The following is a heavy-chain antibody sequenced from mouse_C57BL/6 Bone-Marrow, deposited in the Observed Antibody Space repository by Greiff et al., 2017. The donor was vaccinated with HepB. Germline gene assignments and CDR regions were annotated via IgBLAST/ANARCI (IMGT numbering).Heavy chain of an antibody. Sequence: VQVVESGAELVRPGTSVKMSCKASGYTFTNYWIGWAKQRPGHGLEWIGDIYPGGGYTNYNEKFKGKATLTADKSSSTAYMQFSSLTSEDSAIYYCARVRSYYAMDYWGQGTSVTVSS. CDR2: IYPGGGYT. CDR1: GYTFTNYW. J-gene: IGHJ4*01. CDR3: ARVRSYYAMDY. V-gene: IGHV1-63*01.